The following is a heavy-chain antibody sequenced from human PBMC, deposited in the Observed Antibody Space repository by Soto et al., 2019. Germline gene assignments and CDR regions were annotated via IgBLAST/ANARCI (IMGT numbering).Heavy chain of an antibody. CDR1: GFTFSSYG. V-gene: IGHV3-33*01. CDR3: ARDSSGYSPLDY. J-gene: IGHJ4*02. CDR2: IWYDGSNK. D-gene: IGHD3-22*01. Sequence: PGGSLRLSCAASGFTFSSYGMHWVRQAPGKGLEWVAVIWYDGSNKYYADSVKGRFTISRDNSKNTLYLQMNSLRAEDTAVYYCARDSSGYSPLDYWGQGTLVTVSS.